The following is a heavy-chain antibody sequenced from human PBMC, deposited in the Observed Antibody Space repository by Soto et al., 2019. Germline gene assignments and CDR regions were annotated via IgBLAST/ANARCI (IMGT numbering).Heavy chain of an antibody. V-gene: IGHV4-59*01. CDR2: IYYSGST. D-gene: IGHD6-19*01. J-gene: IGHJ4*02. CDR1: GGSISVYY. Sequence: SETLSLTCTFSGGSISVYYWTWIRQPPGKGLEYIGYIYYSGSTNYSPSLKSRVTISVDTSKNQFSLKLNSVTAADTAVYYCARGYSSGWYRWYFDYWGQGTLVTVSS. CDR3: ARGYSSGWYRWYFDY.